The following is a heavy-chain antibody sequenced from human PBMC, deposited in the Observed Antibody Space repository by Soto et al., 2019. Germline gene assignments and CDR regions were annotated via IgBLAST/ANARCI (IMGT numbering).Heavy chain of an antibody. D-gene: IGHD3-10*01. V-gene: IGHV1-69*12. CDR1: GGTFSSYA. Sequence: QVQLGQSGAEVKKPGSSVKVSCKASGGTFSSYAISWVRQAPGQGLEWMGGFIPIFGAAYYAQNFQGRVTIAADESTSTAYKELSSLRSEDTAVYYCASPRVNYYYNGMDVWGQGTTVTVSS. J-gene: IGHJ6*02. CDR3: ASPRVNYYYNGMDV. CDR2: FIPIFGAA.